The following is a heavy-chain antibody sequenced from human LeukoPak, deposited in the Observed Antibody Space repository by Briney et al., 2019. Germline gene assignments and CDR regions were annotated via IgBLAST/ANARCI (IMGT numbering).Heavy chain of an antibody. CDR2: IYYSGST. J-gene: IGHJ4*02. Sequence: SETLSLTCTVSGGSISSYYWSWIRQPPGKGLEWIGYIYYSGSTNYNPSLKSRVTISVDTSKNQFSLKLSSVTAADTAVYYCARVDYDYVWGSYIGYWGQGTLVTVSS. V-gene: IGHV4-59*01. D-gene: IGHD3-16*01. CDR3: ARVDYDYVWGSYIGY. CDR1: GGSISSYY.